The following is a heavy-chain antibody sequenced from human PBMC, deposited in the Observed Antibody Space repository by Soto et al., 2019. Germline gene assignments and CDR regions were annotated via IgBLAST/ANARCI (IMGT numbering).Heavy chain of an antibody. V-gene: IGHV3-74*01. CDR3: ARGPRGLYHHDY. D-gene: IGHD2-2*01. CDR2: INMDGSST. J-gene: IGHJ4*02. Sequence: GGSLRLSWAASGSTFSGDWMRWVRQGAGKGLVWVSRINMDGSSTNYADSVKGRFTISRDNAKNTLYLQMNSLRVDDTAVYYCARGPRGLYHHDYWGQGALVTVSS. CDR1: GSTFSGDW.